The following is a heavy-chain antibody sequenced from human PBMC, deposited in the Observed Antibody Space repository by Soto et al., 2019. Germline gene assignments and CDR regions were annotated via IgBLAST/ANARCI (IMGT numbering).Heavy chain of an antibody. V-gene: IGHV1-3*01. CDR2: INAGNGNT. Sequence: QVQLVQSGAEVKKPGASVKVSCKASGYTFTNYGIHWVRQAPGQRLEWMGWINAGNGNTKYSQNFQGRVTINRDTSASTAYMGLSSLRSEDTAVFYCARSGYSSGWYHWYFDFWGRGTLVTVSS. D-gene: IGHD6-19*01. CDR3: ARSGYSSGWYHWYFDF. CDR1: GYTFTNYG. J-gene: IGHJ2*01.